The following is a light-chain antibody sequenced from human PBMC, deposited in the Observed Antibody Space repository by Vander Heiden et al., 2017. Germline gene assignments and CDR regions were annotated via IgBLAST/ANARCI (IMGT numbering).Light chain of an antibody. CDR3: QQYGSSPWT. V-gene: IGKV3-20*01. Sequence: EIVLTPSPGTLSLSPGERATLSCRASQSVAGSNVAWYQQRPGQAPRLLIYGGSNRATGIPDRFSGSGSGTDFILTISRLQSEDFVVYYCQQYGSSPWTFGQGTKVEIK. CDR1: QSVAGSN. CDR2: GGS. J-gene: IGKJ1*01.